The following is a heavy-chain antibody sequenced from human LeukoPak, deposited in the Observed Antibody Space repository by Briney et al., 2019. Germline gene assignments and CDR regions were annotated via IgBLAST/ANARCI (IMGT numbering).Heavy chain of an antibody. D-gene: IGHD5-12*01. J-gene: IGHJ4*02. V-gene: IGHV3-64D*09. CDR2: ISSNGGSP. Sequence: GGSLRLSCSASGFTFSRYDMQWVRQAPREGLEYVSAISSNGGSPYYADSVKGRFTISRDNSKNTLYLQMSSLRAEYAAVYYCVKDRSGYDYFDFWGQGTLVTVSS. CDR3: VKDRSGYDYFDF. CDR1: GFTFSRYD.